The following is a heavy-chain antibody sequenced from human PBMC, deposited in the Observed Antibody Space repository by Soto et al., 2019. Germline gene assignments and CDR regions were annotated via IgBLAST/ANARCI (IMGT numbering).Heavy chain of an antibody. CDR1: GDSVSSDYYH. V-gene: IGHV4-61*01. J-gene: IGHJ5*02. Sequence: QVQLQESGPGLVKPSETLSLTCTVSGDSVSSDYYHWNWIRQPPGKGLEWIGYMDYSGSTKYNPPLKSRLTISIDPSTNQFSVRLTSVTTADTAVYYCATLLKGYGGTGTWCQGTLLTVSS. CDR2: MDYSGST. D-gene: IGHD4-17*01. CDR3: ATLLKGYGGTGT.